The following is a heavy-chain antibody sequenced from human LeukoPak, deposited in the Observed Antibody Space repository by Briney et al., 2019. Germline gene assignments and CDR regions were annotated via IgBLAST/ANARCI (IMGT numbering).Heavy chain of an antibody. CDR2: IYYSGIA. CDR3: AREVTVAGTPNNWFDP. V-gene: IGHV4-39*02. CDR1: GGSISSSSYY. D-gene: IGHD6-19*01. J-gene: IGHJ5*02. Sequence: SETLSLTCTVSGGSISSSSYYWGWIRQPPGKELEWIGSIYYSGIAYYNPSLKSRATISVDTSKIQFSLKLSSVTAADKAVYSCAREVTVAGTPNNWFDPWGQGTLVTVSS.